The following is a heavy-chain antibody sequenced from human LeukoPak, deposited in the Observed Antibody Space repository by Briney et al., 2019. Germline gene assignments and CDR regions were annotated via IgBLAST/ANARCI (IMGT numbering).Heavy chain of an antibody. V-gene: IGHV3-48*01. D-gene: IGHD5-12*01. CDR1: GFTFSSYA. J-gene: IGHJ4*01. CDR2: IGISSGNT. CDR3: ARDHRYAFDN. Sequence: GGSLRLSCAASGFTFSSYAMNWVRQAPGKGLEWISYIGISSGNTKYADSVKGRFTISRDKARNSLYLQMNSLRVEDTAMYYCARDHRYAFDNWGHGTLVTVSS.